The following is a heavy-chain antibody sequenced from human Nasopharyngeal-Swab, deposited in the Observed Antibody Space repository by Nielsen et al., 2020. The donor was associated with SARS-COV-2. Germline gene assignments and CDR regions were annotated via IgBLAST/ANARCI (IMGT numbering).Heavy chain of an antibody. CDR2: IYTSGST. J-gene: IGHJ6*02. V-gene: IGHV4-61*02. CDR3: ARVLAERAYYDFWSGYSDYYYGMDV. CDR1: GGSISSGSYY. D-gene: IGHD3-3*01. Sequence: SETLSLTCTVSGGSISSGSYYWSWIRQPAGKGLEWIGRIYTSGSTNYNPSLKSRVTISADKSKNQFSLKLSSVTAADTAVYYCARVLAERAYYDFWSGYSDYYYGMDVWGQGTTVTVSS.